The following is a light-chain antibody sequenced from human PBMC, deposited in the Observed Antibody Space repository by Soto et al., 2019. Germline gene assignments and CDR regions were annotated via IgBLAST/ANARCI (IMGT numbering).Light chain of an antibody. CDR3: CSYAASYTLL. J-gene: IGLJ2*01. CDR1: SSNVGGYNY. CDR2: DAT. V-gene: IGLV2-11*01. Sequence: QSALTQPRSVSASPGQSVTISCTGTSSNVGGYNYVSWYQQNPGKAPKLMIYDATKRPSGVPDRFSGSKSGNAASLTISGLQAEDEAEYYCCSYAASYTLLFGGGTKLTVL.